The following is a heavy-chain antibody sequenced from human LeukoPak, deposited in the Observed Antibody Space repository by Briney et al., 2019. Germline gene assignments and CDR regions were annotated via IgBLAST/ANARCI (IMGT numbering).Heavy chain of an antibody. D-gene: IGHD3-22*01. V-gene: IGHV1-3*01. Sequence: ASVKVSCKASGYTFTSYAMHWVRQAPGQRLEWMGWINAGNGNTKYSQKFQGRVTITRDTSASTAYMELSSLRSEDTAVYYCARDYDSSGYYDYWGQGTLVTVSS. CDR2: INAGNGNT. J-gene: IGHJ4*02. CDR3: ARDYDSSGYYDY. CDR1: GYTFTSYA.